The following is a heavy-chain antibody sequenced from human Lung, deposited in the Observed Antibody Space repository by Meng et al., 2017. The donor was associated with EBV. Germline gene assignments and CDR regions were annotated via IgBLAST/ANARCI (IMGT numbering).Heavy chain of an antibody. V-gene: IGHV4-4*02. Sequence: QVQLQESGPGLVKPSGPLSLTCSVSGGSISSDNWWSWVRQPPGKGLEWIGEIYHSGSTNYNPSLKSRVTISVDKSKNQFSLNLSSVSAADTAVYYCARGRQIGWQGGDFAYWSQGTLVTVSS. CDR1: GGSISSDNW. D-gene: IGHD2-15*01. CDR2: IYHSGST. J-gene: IGHJ4*02. CDR3: ARGRQIGWQGGDFAY.